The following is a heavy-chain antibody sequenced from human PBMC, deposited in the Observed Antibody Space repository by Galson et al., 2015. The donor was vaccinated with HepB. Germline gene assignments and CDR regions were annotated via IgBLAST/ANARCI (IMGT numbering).Heavy chain of an antibody. CDR2: ISGSGGST. Sequence: SLRLSCAASGFTFSSYAMSWVRQAPGKGLEWVSAISGSGGSTYYADSVKGRFTISRDNSKNTLYLQMNSLRGEDTAVYYCARVAGITIGYYYYMDVWGKGTTVTVSS. D-gene: IGHD3-3*01. CDR3: ARVAGITIGYYYYMDV. V-gene: IGHV3-23*01. J-gene: IGHJ6*03. CDR1: GFTFSSYA.